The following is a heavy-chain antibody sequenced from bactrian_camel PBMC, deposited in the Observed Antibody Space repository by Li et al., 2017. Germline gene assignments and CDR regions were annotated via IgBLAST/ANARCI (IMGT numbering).Heavy chain of an antibody. V-gene: IGHV3S40*01. CDR2: LWIGGATT. D-gene: IGHD2*01. Sequence: DVQLVESGGGSVQAGGSLTLSCAAGRYTYKRNCMGWFRQRPGKDREGVAVLWIGGATTSYADSVKGRFIITRDKAKDLVYLQMNGLQPEDTGIYYCAADLARHCGSFTGFFRRGYWGQGTQVTVS. CDR3: AADLARHCGSFTGFFRRGY. J-gene: IGHJ4*01. CDR1: RYTYKRNC.